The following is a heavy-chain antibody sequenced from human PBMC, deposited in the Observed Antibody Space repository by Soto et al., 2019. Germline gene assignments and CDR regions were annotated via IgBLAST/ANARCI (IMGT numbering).Heavy chain of an antibody. V-gene: IGHV3-23*01. CDR3: AKDVGSGRYQGRDNYYGMDV. J-gene: IGHJ6*02. CDR2: ISGGGDRT. Sequence: GGSLRLSCAASGFTFSSYAMNWVRQAPGKGLEWVSSISGGGDRTHHADSVRGRFTISRDNSKNTLNLQMNSLRVEDTAVYYCAKDVGSGRYQGRDNYYGMDVWGQGTTVTVSS. CDR1: GFTFSSYA. D-gene: IGHD1-26*01.